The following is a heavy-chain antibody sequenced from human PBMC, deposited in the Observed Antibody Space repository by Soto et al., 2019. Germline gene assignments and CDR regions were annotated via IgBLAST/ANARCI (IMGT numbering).Heavy chain of an antibody. CDR1: GYTFTSYG. D-gene: IGHD6-13*01. J-gene: IGHJ6*02. V-gene: IGHV1-18*01. CDR2: ISAYNGNT. Sequence: QVQLVQSGAEVKKPGASVKVSCKASGYTFTSYGISWVRQAPGHGLEWMGWISAYNGNTNYAQKLQGRVTMTTDTSTSTAYMELRSLRSDDTAVYYCARDSSSWSYYYYYGMDVWGRGTTVTVSS. CDR3: ARDSSSWSYYYYYGMDV.